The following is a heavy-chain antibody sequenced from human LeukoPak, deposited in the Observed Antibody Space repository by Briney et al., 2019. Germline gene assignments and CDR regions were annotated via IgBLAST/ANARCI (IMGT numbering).Heavy chain of an antibody. D-gene: IGHD3-22*01. Sequence: PSETLSLTCTVSGGSISSYYWSWIRQPPGKGLEWIAYMYHSGNTNYNPTLKSRVTISVDASKNQFSLRLSSVTAADTAVYFCARLNYYDTSGYYSTFDYWGQGTLVTVSS. CDR2: MYHSGNT. V-gene: IGHV4-59*01. J-gene: IGHJ4*02. CDR1: GGSISSYY. CDR3: ARLNYYDTSGYYSTFDY.